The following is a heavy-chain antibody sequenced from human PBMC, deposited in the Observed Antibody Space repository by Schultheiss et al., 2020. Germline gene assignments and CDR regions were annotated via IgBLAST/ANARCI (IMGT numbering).Heavy chain of an antibody. CDR3: ARVGGAGGGMDV. CDR2: INHSGST. J-gene: IGHJ6*02. V-gene: IGHV4-34*01. Sequence: SETLSLTCAVYGGSFSGYYWSWIRQPPGKGLEWIGEINHSGSTNYNPSLKSRVTISVDTSKNQFSLKLSSVTAADTAVYYCARVGGAGGGMDVWGQGTTVNGYS. CDR1: GGSFSGYY. D-gene: IGHD3-16*01.